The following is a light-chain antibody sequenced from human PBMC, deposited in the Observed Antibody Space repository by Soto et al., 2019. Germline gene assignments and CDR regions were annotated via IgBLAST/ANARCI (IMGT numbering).Light chain of an antibody. CDR2: DAS. J-gene: IGKJ5*01. CDR3: HHYGSSIT. V-gene: IGKV3-20*01. Sequence: EIVLTQSPGTLSLSPGERATLSCRASQSVGNNYLAWYQQKPGQAPRLLLYDASSRATGIPDRVSGSGSGTDFTLTISRLEPEDFAVYYCHHYGSSITFGQGTRLEIK. CDR1: QSVGNNY.